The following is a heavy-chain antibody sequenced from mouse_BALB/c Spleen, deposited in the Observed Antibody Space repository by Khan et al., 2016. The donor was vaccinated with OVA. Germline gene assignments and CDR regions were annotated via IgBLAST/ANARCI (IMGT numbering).Heavy chain of an antibody. CDR2: IWSDGGT. J-gene: IGHJ4*01. V-gene: IGHV2-6-1*01. CDR3: ARQPYYHYYVMDY. CDR1: GFSLTNYG. Sequence: QVQLKESGPGLVAPSQSLSITCTISGFSLTNYGIHWVRQPPGKGLEWLVVIWSDGGTTYNSVLKSRLSISKDNSKSQVFLKMHSLQIDDTAMYYCARQPYYHYYVMDYWGQGTSVTFSS. D-gene: IGHD2-10*01.